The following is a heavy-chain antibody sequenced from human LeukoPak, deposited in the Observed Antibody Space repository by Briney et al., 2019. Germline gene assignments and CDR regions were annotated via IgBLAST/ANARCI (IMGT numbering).Heavy chain of an antibody. CDR2: INHSGST. J-gene: IGHJ5*02. CDR1: GGSFSGYY. V-gene: IGHV4-34*01. Sequence: SETLSLTCAVYGGSFSGYYWSWIRQPPGKGLEWIGEINHSGSTNYNPSLKSRVTISVDTSKNQFSLKLSSVTAADTAVYYCARGGPKNWFDPWGQGTLVTVSS. CDR3: ARGGPKNWFDP.